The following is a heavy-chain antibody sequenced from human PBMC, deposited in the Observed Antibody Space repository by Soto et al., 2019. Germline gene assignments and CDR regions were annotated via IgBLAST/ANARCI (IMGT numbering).Heavy chain of an antibody. Sequence: ASVKVSCKVSGYTLTELSMHWVRQAPGKGLEWMGGFDPEDGETIYAQKFQGRVTMTEDTSTDTAYMELSSLRSEDTAVYYCATDHYTAAAGTYLSYWGQGTMVTVYS. CDR1: GYTLTELS. V-gene: IGHV1-24*01. CDR3: ATDHYTAAAGTYLSY. CDR2: FDPEDGET. J-gene: IGHJ4*02. D-gene: IGHD6-13*01.